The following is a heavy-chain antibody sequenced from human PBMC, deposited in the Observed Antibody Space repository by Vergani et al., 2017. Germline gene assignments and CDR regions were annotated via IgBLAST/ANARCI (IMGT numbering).Heavy chain of an antibody. V-gene: IGHV3-30*03. CDR3: ATKSCGTPGCQIGYFRE. CDR1: GFTSSDYG. J-gene: IGHJ1*01. CDR2: ISYDVTQK. D-gene: IGHD1-1*01. Sequence: QVHLLESGGGVVQPGRSLRLSCVVSGFTSSDYGMHWVRQAPGKGLEWVAVISYDVTQKYYADSVRGRFTISRDNSKSTLYLQMNSLRTEDTAVYYCATKSCGTPGCQIGYFREWGQGTLVTVSS.